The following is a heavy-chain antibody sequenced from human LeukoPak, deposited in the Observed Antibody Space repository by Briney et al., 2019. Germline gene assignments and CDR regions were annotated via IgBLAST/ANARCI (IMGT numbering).Heavy chain of an antibody. D-gene: IGHD6-25*01. CDR2: IYYSGST. CDR1: GGSISSGGYY. Sequence: SQTLSLTCTVSGGSISSGGYYWSWIRQHPGKGLEWIGHIYYSGSTYYNPSLKSRVTISVDTSKNQFSLKLSSVTAADTAVYYCASPGESGQIDYWGQGTLVTVSS. CDR3: ASPGESGQIDY. V-gene: IGHV4-31*03. J-gene: IGHJ4*02.